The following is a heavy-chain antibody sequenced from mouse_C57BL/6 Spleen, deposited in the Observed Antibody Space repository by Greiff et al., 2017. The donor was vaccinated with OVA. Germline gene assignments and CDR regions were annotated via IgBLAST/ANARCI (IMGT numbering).Heavy chain of an antibody. CDR2: IYWDDDK. CDR1: GFSLSTSGMG. V-gene: IGHV8-12*01. D-gene: IGHD1-1*01. Sequence: QVTLKVSGPGILQSSQTLSLTCSFSGFSLSTSGMGVSWIRQPSGKGLEWLAHIYWDDDKRYNPSLKSRLTISKDTSRNQVFLKITSVDTADTATYYCARDYYYGSSFYYAMDYWGQGTSVTVSS. J-gene: IGHJ4*01. CDR3: ARDYYYGSSFYYAMDY.